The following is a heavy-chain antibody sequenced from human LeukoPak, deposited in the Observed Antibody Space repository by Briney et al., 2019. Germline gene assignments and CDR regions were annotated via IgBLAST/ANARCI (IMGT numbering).Heavy chain of an antibody. CDR1: GFTFSTYA. CDR3: TSESWGSIY. V-gene: IGHV3-23*01. D-gene: IGHD7-27*01. Sequence: PGGSLRLSCAASGFTFSTYAMSWVRQAPGKGLEWVSAISGSGGSTYYADSVKGRFTISRDNSKNTLYLQMNSLKTEDTAVYYCTSESWGSIYWGQGALVTVSS. J-gene: IGHJ4*02. CDR2: ISGSGGST.